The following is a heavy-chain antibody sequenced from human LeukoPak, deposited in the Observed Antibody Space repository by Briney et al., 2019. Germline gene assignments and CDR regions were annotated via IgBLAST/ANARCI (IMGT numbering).Heavy chain of an antibody. J-gene: IGHJ4*02. Sequence: GRSLRLSCAASGFTFSSYGMSWVRQAPGKGLEWVANIKQDGSEKYYVDSVKGRFTISRDNSKNTLYLQMNSLRAEDTAVYYCARDLASYYFDYWGQGTLVTVSS. CDR3: ARDLASYYFDY. CDR2: IKQDGSEK. V-gene: IGHV3-7*01. CDR1: GFTFSSYG.